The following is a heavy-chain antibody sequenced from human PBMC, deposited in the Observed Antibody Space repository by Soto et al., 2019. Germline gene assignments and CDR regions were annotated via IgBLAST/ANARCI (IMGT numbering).Heavy chain of an antibody. J-gene: IGHJ4*02. V-gene: IGHV6-1*01. CDR2: TYYRSKWYN. CDR1: GDSVSSNSAA. CDR3: AREGYDFWSGPKANDY. Sequence: SQTLSLTCAISGDSVSSNSAAWNWIRQSPSRGLEWLGRTYYRSKWYNDYAVSVKSRITINPDTSKNQFSLQLNSVTPEDTAVYYCAREGYDFWSGPKANDYWGQGTLVTSPQ. D-gene: IGHD3-3*01.